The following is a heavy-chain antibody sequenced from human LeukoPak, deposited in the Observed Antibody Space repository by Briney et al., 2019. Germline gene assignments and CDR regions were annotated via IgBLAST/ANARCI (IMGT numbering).Heavy chain of an antibody. CDR1: GFTFDDYA. CDR3: AKDLGYNFDY. J-gene: IGHJ4*02. Sequence: GGSLGLSCAASGFTFDDYAMHWVRQAPGKGLEWVSGISWNSGSIGYADSVKGRFTISRDNAKNSLYLQMNSLRAEDTALYYCAKDLGYNFDYWGQGTLVTVSS. CDR2: ISWNSGSI. V-gene: IGHV3-9*01. D-gene: IGHD5-24*01.